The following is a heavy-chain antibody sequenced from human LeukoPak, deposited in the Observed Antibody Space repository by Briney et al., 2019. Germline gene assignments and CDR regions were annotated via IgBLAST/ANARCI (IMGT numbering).Heavy chain of an antibody. CDR2: INSDGSST. CDR1: GFTFINYW. Sequence: SGGSLRLSCAASGFTFINYWMRWVRQAPGKGLVWVSRINSDGSSTSYADSVKGRFTISRDNAKNTLYLQMNSLRAEDTAVYYCARVSGDYWAIDYWGQGTLVTVSS. CDR3: ARVSGDYWAIDY. D-gene: IGHD4-17*01. V-gene: IGHV3-74*01. J-gene: IGHJ4*02.